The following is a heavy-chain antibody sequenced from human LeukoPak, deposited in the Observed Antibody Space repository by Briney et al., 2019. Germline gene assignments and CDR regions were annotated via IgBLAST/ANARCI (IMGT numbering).Heavy chain of an antibody. V-gene: IGHV3-7*01. Sequence: GRSLRLSCAASGFTFSNYWMSWVRQAPGEGLEWVVNIKEDGSEKYYVDSVKGRFSISRDNAEKSLYLQMNSLRAEDTAVYYCARDGYYDSSGPLPVDYWGQGTLVTVSS. CDR1: GFTFSNYW. CDR2: IKEDGSEK. CDR3: ARDGYYDSSGPLPVDY. D-gene: IGHD3-22*01. J-gene: IGHJ4*02.